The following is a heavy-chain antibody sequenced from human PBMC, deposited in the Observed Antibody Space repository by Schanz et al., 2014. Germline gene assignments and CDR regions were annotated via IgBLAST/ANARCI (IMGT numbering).Heavy chain of an antibody. CDR3: AKGSLSGRKVMDV. D-gene: IGHD1-26*01. CDR2: IRWNGDAI. Sequence: EVQVVESGGGLVQPGGSLRLSCTASGFNFDVYAMHWVRQAPGKGLEWVANIRWNGDAICYAGSVRGRFTITRDSAKNSLYLQMNSLRPEDTALYYCAKGSLSGRKVMDVWGKGTTVTVSS. CDR1: GFNFDVYA. J-gene: IGHJ6*03. V-gene: IGHV3-9*01.